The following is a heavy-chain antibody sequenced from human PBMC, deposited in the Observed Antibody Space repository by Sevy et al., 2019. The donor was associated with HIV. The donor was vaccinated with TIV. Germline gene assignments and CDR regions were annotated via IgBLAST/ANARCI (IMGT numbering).Heavy chain of an antibody. D-gene: IGHD6-13*01. CDR1: GFTFSSHG. CDR2: ISYDGSYK. Sequence: GGSLSLSCAASGFTFSSHGMHWVRQAPGKGLEWVAVISYDGSYKSYGDSVKGRFTISRDDSKNTLYLQMNSLRPEDTAVYYCARDSGYSINWYPAYWGQGTLVTVSS. J-gene: IGHJ4*02. V-gene: IGHV3-30*03. CDR3: ARDSGYSINWYPAY.